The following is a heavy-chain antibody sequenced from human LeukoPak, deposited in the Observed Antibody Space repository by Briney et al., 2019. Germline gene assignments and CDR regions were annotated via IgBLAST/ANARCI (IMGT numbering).Heavy chain of an antibody. J-gene: IGHJ5*02. CDR1: GGTFSSYA. CDR2: IIPIFGTA. V-gene: IGHV1-69*05. CDR3: AREYCSGGSCFRGRRWFDP. D-gene: IGHD2-15*01. Sequence: SVKVSCKASGGTFSSYAISWVRQAPGQGLEWMGGIIPIFGTANYAQKFQGRVTITTDGSTSTAYMELSSLRSEDTAVYYCAREYCSGGSCFRGRRWFDPWGQGTLVTVSS.